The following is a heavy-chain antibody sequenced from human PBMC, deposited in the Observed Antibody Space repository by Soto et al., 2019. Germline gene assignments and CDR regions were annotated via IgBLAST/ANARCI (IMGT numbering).Heavy chain of an antibody. CDR1: GFNFEDYA. D-gene: IGHD2-15*01. Sequence: GGSLRLSCGGFGFNFEDYAMHWIRQAPGKGLEWVSGINWNGGITGYADSVKGRFTVSRDNANNSLHLEMSSLKTEDTALYYCARGRGALTVVSNWFDPWGQGTLVTVSS. CDR2: INWNGGIT. V-gene: IGHV3-9*01. CDR3: ARGRGALTVVSNWFDP. J-gene: IGHJ5*02.